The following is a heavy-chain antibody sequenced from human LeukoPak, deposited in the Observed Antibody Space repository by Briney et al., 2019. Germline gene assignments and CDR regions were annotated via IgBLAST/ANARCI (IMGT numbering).Heavy chain of an antibody. CDR3: AKEGGYYYGSGRPKYNWFDP. V-gene: IGHV3-23*01. CDR2: ISSSGGST. CDR1: RFTFSSYG. J-gene: IGHJ5*02. D-gene: IGHD3-10*01. Sequence: GGSLRLSCAASRFTFSSYGTSWVRQAPGKGLEWVSGISSSGGSTYYADSVKGRFTISRDNSKNTLYLQMNSLRAEDTAVYYCAKEGGYYYGSGRPKYNWFDPWGQGTLVTVSS.